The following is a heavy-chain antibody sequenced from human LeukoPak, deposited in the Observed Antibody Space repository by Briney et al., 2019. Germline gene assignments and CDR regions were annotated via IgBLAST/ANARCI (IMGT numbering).Heavy chain of an antibody. D-gene: IGHD1-26*01. CDR3: ASLRERSYYARGFDY. CDR1: GGSLNTPNYY. CDR2: IYYSGST. J-gene: IGHJ4*02. V-gene: IGHV4-39*01. Sequence: SETLSLTCTVSGGSLNTPNYYWGWIRQTPGKGLEWIGSIYYSGSTYYNPSLKSRITISVDTSKNQFSLKLSSVTAADTAVYYCASLRERSYYARGFDYWGQGTLVSVSS.